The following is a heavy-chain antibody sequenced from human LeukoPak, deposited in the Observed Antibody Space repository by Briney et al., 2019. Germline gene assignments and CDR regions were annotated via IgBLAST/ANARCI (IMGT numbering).Heavy chain of an antibody. CDR1: GFTFSSYA. CDR3: ARDGAAAGFDY. Sequence: PGGSLRLSCEASGFTFSSYAMSWVRQAPGKGLEWIGSIYYSGSTYYNPSLKSRVTISVDTSKNQFSLKLSSVTAADTAVYYCARDGAAAGFDYWGQGTLVTVSS. J-gene: IGHJ4*02. V-gene: IGHV4-39*07. D-gene: IGHD6-13*01. CDR2: IYYSGST.